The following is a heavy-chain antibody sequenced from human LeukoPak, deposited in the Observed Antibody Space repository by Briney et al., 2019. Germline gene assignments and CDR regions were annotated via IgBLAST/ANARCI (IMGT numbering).Heavy chain of an antibody. CDR1: GFTFSSYA. CDR2: ISGSGGST. V-gene: IGHV3-23*01. CDR3: AKDLSSSWNQLKIY. D-gene: IGHD6-13*01. J-gene: IGHJ4*02. Sequence: PSGGSLRLSCAASGFTFSSYAMSWVRQAPGKGLEWVSAISGSGGSTYYADSVKGRFTISRDNSKNTLYLQMNSLRAEDTAVYYCAKDLSSSWNQLKIYWGQGTLVTVSS.